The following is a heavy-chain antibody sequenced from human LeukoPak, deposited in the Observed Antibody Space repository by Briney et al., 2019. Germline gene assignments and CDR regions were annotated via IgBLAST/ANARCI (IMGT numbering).Heavy chain of an antibody. CDR2: IKQDGSEK. J-gene: IGHJ4*02. D-gene: IGHD1-26*01. V-gene: IGHV3-7*04. Sequence: GGSLRLSCAASGFTFSSYWMSWVRQAPGKGLEWVANIKQDGSEKYYVDSVKSRLTFSRDNAKNSLYLQMNSLRAEDTAVYYCARYSGRGFDYWGQGTLVTVSS. CDR3: ARYSGRGFDY. CDR1: GFTFSSYW.